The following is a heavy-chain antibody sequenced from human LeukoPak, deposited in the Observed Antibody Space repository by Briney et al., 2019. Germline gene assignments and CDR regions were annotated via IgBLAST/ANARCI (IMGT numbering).Heavy chain of an antibody. V-gene: IGHV3-74*01. CDR2: ISDDGSSA. Sequence: GGSLRLSCTASGFTFRSYWMHWVRQIPGKGLMWVSRISDDGSSASYADSVKGRFTISRDNAKNTLYLQMNSLRAEDTAVYYCAREKLRYKNWFDPWGQGTLVTVSS. J-gene: IGHJ5*02. D-gene: IGHD4-17*01. CDR3: AREKLRYKNWFDP. CDR1: GFTFRSYW.